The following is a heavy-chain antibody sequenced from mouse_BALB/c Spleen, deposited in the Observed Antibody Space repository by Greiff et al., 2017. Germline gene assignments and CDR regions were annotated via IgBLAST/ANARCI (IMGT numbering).Heavy chain of an antibody. V-gene: IGHV3-6*02. CDR1: GYSITSGYY. CDR3: ARRGYYGSSQYYFDD. Sequence: DVQLQESGPGLVKPSQSLSLTCSVTGYSITSGYYWNWIRQFPGNKLEWMGYISYDGSNNYNPSLKNRISITRDTSKNQFFLKLNSVTTEDTATYYCARRGYYGSSQYYFDDWGQGTTLTVSS. D-gene: IGHD1-1*01. J-gene: IGHJ2*01. CDR2: ISYDGSN.